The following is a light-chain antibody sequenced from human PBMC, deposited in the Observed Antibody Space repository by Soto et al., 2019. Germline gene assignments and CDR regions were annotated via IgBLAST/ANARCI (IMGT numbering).Light chain of an antibody. CDR1: QSISSW. Sequence: DIQMTQSPSTLSASVGDRVTITCRASQSISSWLAWYQQKPGKAPKLLIYDASSLESGVPPGCSGSGSGTEFISHISRLQPDAFALYYFQQYNSYAHTFCQADKRESK. V-gene: IGKV1-5*01. CDR2: DAS. J-gene: IGKJ2*01. CDR3: QQYNSYAHT.